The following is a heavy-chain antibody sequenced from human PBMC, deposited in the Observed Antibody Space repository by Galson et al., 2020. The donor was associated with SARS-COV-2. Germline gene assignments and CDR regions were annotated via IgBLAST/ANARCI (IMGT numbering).Heavy chain of an antibody. D-gene: IGHD3-10*01. CDR2: ISSSGSII. CDR3: ARDKTMVRGVFEYFYGMDF. J-gene: IGHJ6*02. V-gene: IGHV3-48*03. CDR1: GFIFSSYE. Sequence: QAGGSLRLSCATSGFIFSSYEMNWVRQAPGKGLEWVSYISSSGSIIYYADSVKGRFTIFRDNAKNSLYLQMNSLRAEDTAVYYCARDKTMVRGVFEYFYGMDFWGQGTTVTVSS.